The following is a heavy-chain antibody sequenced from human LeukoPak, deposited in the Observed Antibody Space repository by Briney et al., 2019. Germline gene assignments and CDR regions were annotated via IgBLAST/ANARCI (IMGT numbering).Heavy chain of an antibody. CDR2: IYYSGST. Sequence: SETLSLTCTVSGGSISSSSYYWGWIRQPPGKGLEWIGSIYYSGSTYYNPSLKSRVTISVDTSKNQFSLKLSSVTAADTAVYYCARLSPIKGIDYWGQGTLVTASS. V-gene: IGHV4-39*01. CDR3: ARLSPIKGIDY. J-gene: IGHJ4*02. CDR1: GGSISSSSYY.